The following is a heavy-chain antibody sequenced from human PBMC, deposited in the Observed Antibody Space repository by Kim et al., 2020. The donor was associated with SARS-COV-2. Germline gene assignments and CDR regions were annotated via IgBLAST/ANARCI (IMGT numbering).Heavy chain of an antibody. J-gene: IGHJ6*03. CDR1: GGSISSYY. Sequence: SETLSLTCTVSGGSISSYYWSWIRQPPGKGLEWIGYIYYSGSTNYNPSLKSRVTISVDTSKNQFSLKLSSVTAADTAVYYCARGSKGVTVTTLRAYYYYMDVWGKGTTVTVSS. V-gene: IGHV4-59*01. CDR2: IYYSGST. D-gene: IGHD4-17*01. CDR3: ARGSKGVTVTTLRAYYYYMDV.